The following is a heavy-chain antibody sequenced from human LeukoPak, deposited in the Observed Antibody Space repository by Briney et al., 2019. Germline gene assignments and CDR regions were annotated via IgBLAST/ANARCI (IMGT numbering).Heavy chain of an antibody. Sequence: SETLSLTCTVSGGSISSYYWSWIRQPPGEGLEWIGYIYYSGSTNYNPSLKSRVTISVDTSKNQFSLKLSSVTAADTAVYYCARVQGKYFYDRWGQGTLVTVSS. CDR3: ARVQGKYFYDR. D-gene: IGHD3-10*01. CDR2: IYYSGST. CDR1: GGSISSYY. V-gene: IGHV4-59*01. J-gene: IGHJ5*02.